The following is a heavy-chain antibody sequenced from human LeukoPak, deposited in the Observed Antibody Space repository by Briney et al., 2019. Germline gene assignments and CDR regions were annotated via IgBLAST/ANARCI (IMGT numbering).Heavy chain of an antibody. CDR2: INPKRGGT. CDR3: ALLWFGELWTKDY. D-gene: IGHD3-10*01. J-gene: IGHJ4*02. CDR1: GYTFSSYG. V-gene: IGHV1-2*06. Sequence: ASVKVSCKASGYTFSSYGISWVRQAPGQRLEWMGRINPKRGGTNYAQKFQGRVTLTRDTSISTAHMELSRLTSDDTAVYYCALLWFGELWTKDYWGQGTLVTVSS.